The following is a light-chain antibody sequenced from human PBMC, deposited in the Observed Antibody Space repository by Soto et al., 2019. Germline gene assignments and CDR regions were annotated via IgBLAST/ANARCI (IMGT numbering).Light chain of an antibody. CDR1: QSRVHSNGYNY. J-gene: IGKJ1*01. Sequence: DIVMTQSPLSLPVTPGEPASISCRSSQSRVHSNGYNYLDLYLQKPGQSPQVLIYMGSNRASGVLDRLSGSGSDTDFTLKSSRVKAVDVGVYYCMQTLQSRTFGQGTKVEI. V-gene: IGKV2-28*01. CDR3: MQTLQSRT. CDR2: MGS.